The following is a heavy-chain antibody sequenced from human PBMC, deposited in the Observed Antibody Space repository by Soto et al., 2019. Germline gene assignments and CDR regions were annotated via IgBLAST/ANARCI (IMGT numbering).Heavy chain of an antibody. CDR1: GFSLSTSGVG. Sequence: QITLKESGPTLVKPTQTLTLTCTFSGFSLSTSGVGVGWIRQPPGKALEWLAPIYWDDDKRYSPSLKSRLTITKDTSKNQVVLTMTNMDPVDTATYYCAHSLYDYVWGTNWFDPWGQGTLVTVSS. D-gene: IGHD3-16*01. J-gene: IGHJ5*02. V-gene: IGHV2-5*02. CDR2: IYWDDDK. CDR3: AHSLYDYVWGTNWFDP.